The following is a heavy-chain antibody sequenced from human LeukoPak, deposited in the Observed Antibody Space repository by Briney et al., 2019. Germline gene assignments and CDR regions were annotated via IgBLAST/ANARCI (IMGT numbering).Heavy chain of an antibody. Sequence: GGSLRLSCAASGFTISAYSLNWVRQAPGKGLEWVSYISSTSSTIYYADSVKGRFTISRDNAKNSLYPQMNSLRAEDTAVYYCAVRSGTYSFDCWGQGTLVTVSS. D-gene: IGHD1-26*01. CDR3: AVRSGTYSFDC. CDR1: GFTISAYS. J-gene: IGHJ4*02. CDR2: ISSTSSTI. V-gene: IGHV3-48*01.